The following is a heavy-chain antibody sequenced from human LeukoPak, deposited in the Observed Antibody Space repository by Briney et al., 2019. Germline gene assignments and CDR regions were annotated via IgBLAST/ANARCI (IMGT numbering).Heavy chain of an antibody. CDR3: ARHYPGGDYFIDY. Sequence: GGSLRLSCKGSGYSFTGYWIGWVRQMPGKGLEWVGIIYPDDSDTRYSPSFQDQVTISADKSISTAYLQWSSLKASDTAMYYCARHYPGGDYFIDYWGQGTLVTVSS. V-gene: IGHV5-51*01. D-gene: IGHD4-17*01. CDR2: IYPDDSDT. CDR1: GYSFTGYW. J-gene: IGHJ4*02.